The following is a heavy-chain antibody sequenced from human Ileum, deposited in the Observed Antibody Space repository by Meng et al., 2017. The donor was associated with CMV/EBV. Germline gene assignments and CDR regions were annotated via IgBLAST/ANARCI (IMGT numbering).Heavy chain of an antibody. CDR2: IKSTGSPT. CDR3: AKVGGGPSILRDY. D-gene: IGHD3-3*02. V-gene: IGHV3-23*05. CDR1: GFTFSTYA. J-gene: IGHJ4*02. Sequence: GGSLRLSCAASGFTFSTYAMSWVRQAPGKGLEWVSTIKSTGSPTYYADSVKGRFTISRENSKNTLYLQMNSLIAEDTALYYCAKVGGGPSILRDYWGQGTLVTVSS.